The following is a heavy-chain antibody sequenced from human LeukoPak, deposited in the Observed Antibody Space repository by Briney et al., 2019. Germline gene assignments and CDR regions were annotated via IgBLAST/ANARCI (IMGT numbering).Heavy chain of an antibody. CDR2: IYTSGST. Sequence: PSGTLSLTCTVSGGSISSYYWSWIRQPAGKGLEWIGRIYTSGSTNYNPSLKSRVTMSVDTSRNQFSLKLSSVTAADTAVYYCASTYSSNGMDVWGQGTTVTVSS. J-gene: IGHJ6*02. V-gene: IGHV4-4*07. CDR3: ASTYSSNGMDV. CDR1: GGSISSYY. D-gene: IGHD6-13*01.